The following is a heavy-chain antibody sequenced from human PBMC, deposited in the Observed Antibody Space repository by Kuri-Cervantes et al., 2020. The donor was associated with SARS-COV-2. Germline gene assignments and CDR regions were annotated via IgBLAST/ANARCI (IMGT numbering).Heavy chain of an antibody. V-gene: IGHV3-69-1*02. J-gene: IGHJ5*02. D-gene: IGHD6-6*01. CDR1: GFTFSSYG. Sequence: GESLKISCAASGFTFSSYGMHWVRQAPGKGLEWVSSISSSSTIYYADSVKGRFTISRDNAKNSPYLQMNSLRAEDTAVYYCARDDSSWGPNWFDPWGQGTLVTVSS. CDR2: ISSSSTI. CDR3: ARDDSSWGPNWFDP.